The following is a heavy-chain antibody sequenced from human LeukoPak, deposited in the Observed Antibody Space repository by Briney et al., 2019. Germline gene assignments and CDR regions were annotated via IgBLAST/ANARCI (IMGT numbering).Heavy chain of an antibody. CDR3: ARKNIVSTRDFDC. CDR2: LFYSGNM. CDR1: GGSIYTGDYY. V-gene: IGHV4-39*07. Sequence: SETLFLTCTVSGGSIYTGDYYWAWIRQPPGKGLEWIGSLFYSGNMYYNPSLKSRVTISVDTSKNQFSLNLNSVTAADTALYYCARKNIVSTRDFDCWGQGTLVTVSS. J-gene: IGHJ4*02. D-gene: IGHD5/OR15-5a*01.